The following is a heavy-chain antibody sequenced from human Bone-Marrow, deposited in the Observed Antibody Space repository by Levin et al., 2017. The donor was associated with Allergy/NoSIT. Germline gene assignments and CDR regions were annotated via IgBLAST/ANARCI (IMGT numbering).Heavy chain of an antibody. CDR3: TTGYDSSGYYSPGWFDP. V-gene: IGHV3-15*01. CDR1: GFTFSNAW. J-gene: IGHJ5*02. CDR2: IKSKTDGGTT. Sequence: GGSLRLSCAASGFTFSNAWMSWVRQAPGKGLEWVGRIKSKTDGGTTDYAAPVKGRFTISRDDSKNTLYLQMNSLKTEDTAVYYCTTGYDSSGYYSPGWFDPWGQGTLVTVSS. D-gene: IGHD3-22*01.